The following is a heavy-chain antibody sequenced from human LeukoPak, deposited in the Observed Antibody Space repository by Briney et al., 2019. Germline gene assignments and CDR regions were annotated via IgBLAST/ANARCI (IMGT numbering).Heavy chain of an antibody. CDR2: INPNSGGT. CDR1: GYTFTGYY. J-gene: IGHJ4*02. V-gene: IGHV1-2*04. CDR3: ARDDSITSEGIAVALYDY. Sequence: ASVKVSCKASGYTFTGYYMHWVRQAPAQGLEWMGWINPNSGGTTYAQKFQGWVTMTRDTSISTAYMELSRLRSDDTAVYYCARDDSITSEGIAVALYDYWGQGTLVTVSS. D-gene: IGHD6-19*01.